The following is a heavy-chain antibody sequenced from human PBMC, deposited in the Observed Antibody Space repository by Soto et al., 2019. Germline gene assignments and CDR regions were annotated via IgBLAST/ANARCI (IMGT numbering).Heavy chain of an antibody. CDR2: IWYDGSNK. D-gene: IGHD3-10*01. Sequence: GGSLRLSCAASGFTFSSYGMHLVRQAPGKGLEWVAVIWYDGSNKYYADSVKGRFTISRDNSKNTLYLQMNSLRAEDTAVYYCARGLGGFGIDAFDIWGQGTMVTVSS. CDR3: ARGLGGFGIDAFDI. CDR1: GFTFSSYG. J-gene: IGHJ3*02. V-gene: IGHV3-33*01.